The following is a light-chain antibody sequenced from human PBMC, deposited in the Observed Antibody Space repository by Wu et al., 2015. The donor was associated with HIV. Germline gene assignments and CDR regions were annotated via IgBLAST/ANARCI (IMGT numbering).Light chain of an antibody. Sequence: DIQMTQSPSPLSASVGDRVTITCRASQSVSSYLNWYQQKPGKAPKLLIYAASSLQGGVSSRFSGSGSGTDFTLAISSLQPEDSATYYCQQSYSTLWTFGQGTKVEIK. J-gene: IGKJ1*01. CDR3: QQSYSTLWT. CDR2: AAS. V-gene: IGKV1-39*01. CDR1: QSVSSY.